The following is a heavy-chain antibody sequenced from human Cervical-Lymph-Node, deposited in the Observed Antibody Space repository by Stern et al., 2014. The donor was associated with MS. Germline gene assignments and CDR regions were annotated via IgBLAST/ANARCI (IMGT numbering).Heavy chain of an antibody. V-gene: IGHV1-46*01. D-gene: IGHD6-19*01. CDR1: GNTFTSYQ. CDR3: AREVAGHRLGMMDV. Sequence: QVQLVQSGAEVKKPGASVKVSCKASGNTFTSYQMHWVRQIPGQGLEWMGIINPSGGSTSYAQKFQGRVTMTRDTSTSTVYMELSSLRSEDTAVYYCAREVAGHRLGMMDVWGQGTTVTVSS. J-gene: IGHJ6*02. CDR2: INPSGGST.